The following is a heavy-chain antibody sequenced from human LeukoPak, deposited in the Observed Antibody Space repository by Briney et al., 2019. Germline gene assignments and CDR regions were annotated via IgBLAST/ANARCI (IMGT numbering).Heavy chain of an antibody. Sequence: PSETLSHTCAVYGGSFSGYYWSWIRQPPGKGLEWIGEINHSGSTNYNPSLKSRVTISVDTSKNQFSLKLSSVTAADTAVYYCARGLTIFGVVISDPWGQGTLVTVSS. CDR3: ARGLTIFGVVISDP. CDR2: INHSGST. V-gene: IGHV4-34*01. J-gene: IGHJ5*02. CDR1: GGSFSGYY. D-gene: IGHD3-3*01.